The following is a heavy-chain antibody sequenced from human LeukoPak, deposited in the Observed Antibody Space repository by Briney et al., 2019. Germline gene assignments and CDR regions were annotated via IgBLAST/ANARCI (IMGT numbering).Heavy chain of an antibody. V-gene: IGHV3-33*01. Sequence: PGGSLRLSCATSGFTFSGYGRHWVRQAPGKGLEWVTVIWSDGSNKYYADSVKGRFTISRDNSKNTLYLQMNSLRAEDTAVYYCVRGYYAGRGHHFEYWGQGTLVTVSS. CDR1: GFTFSGYG. D-gene: IGHD3-22*01. CDR2: IWSDGSNK. J-gene: IGHJ4*02. CDR3: VRGYYAGRGHHFEY.